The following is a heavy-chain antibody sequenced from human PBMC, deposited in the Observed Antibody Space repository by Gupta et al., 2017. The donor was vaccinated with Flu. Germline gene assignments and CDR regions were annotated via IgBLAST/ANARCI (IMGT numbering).Heavy chain of an antibody. V-gene: IGHV3-9*01. D-gene: IGHD2-15*01. CDR3: VKDRGYTWDAIDF. J-gene: IGHJ3*01. CDR2: ITWNSDTI. Sequence: VRQAPGKGLEWVSGITWNSDTIGYADSVKGRFTLSRDTAKNSLYLQMNSLRPEDTALYYCVKDRGYTWDAIDFWGQGTKVTVSS.